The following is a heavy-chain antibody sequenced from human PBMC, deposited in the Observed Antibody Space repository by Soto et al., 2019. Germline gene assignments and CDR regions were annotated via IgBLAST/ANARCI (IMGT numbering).Heavy chain of an antibody. V-gene: IGHV3-23*01. CDR2: VVGSGGST. D-gene: IGHD3-3*01. CDR1: GFTFSSYA. J-gene: IGHJ6*02. Sequence: GGSLRLSCAASGFTFSSYAMSWVRQAPGKGLEWVSTVVGSGGSTFYADSVKGRLTISRDNSRDTLYLQMNSLRAEDTAVYYCAKAPRRRFLEWLPSGMDVWGQGTTVTVSS. CDR3: AKAPRRRFLEWLPSGMDV.